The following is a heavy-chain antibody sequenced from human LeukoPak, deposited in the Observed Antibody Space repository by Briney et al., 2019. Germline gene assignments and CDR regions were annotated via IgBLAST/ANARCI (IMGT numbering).Heavy chain of an antibody. CDR2: IYTSGST. Sequence: PSETLSLTCTVSGGSISSYYWSWIRQPAGKGLEWIGRIYTSGSTNYNPSLKSRVTMSVDTSENQFSLKLSSVTAADTAVYYCARGLTYYDILTGSGALGYWGQGTLVTVSS. V-gene: IGHV4-4*07. CDR1: GGSISSYY. CDR3: ARGLTYYDILTGSGALGY. J-gene: IGHJ4*02. D-gene: IGHD3-9*01.